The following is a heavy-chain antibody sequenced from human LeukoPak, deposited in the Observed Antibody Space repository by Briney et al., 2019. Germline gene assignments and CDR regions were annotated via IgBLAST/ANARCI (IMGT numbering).Heavy chain of an antibody. J-gene: IGHJ4*02. CDR1: GFPFTSYS. V-gene: IGHV3-21*01. CDR2: ISSSSFYI. D-gene: IGHD5-18*01. Sequence: GGSLRLSCAASGFPFTSYSMNWVRQAPGRGLEWVSSISSSSFYIYYADSVKGRFTISRDNSKNTLYLQMNSLRAEDTAVYYCARAEVQLWLSLDYWGQGTLVTVSS. CDR3: ARAEVQLWLSLDY.